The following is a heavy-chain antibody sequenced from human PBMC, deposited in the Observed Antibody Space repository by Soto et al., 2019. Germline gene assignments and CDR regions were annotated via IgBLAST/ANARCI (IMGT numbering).Heavy chain of an antibody. D-gene: IGHD6-25*01. Sequence: GESLKISCKGSGYSFTSYWISWVRQMPGKGLEWMGIIDPSDSYTNYSPSFQGHVTISADKSISTAYLQWSSLKASDTAMYYCARSSQRVQSYYYYGMDVWGQGTTVTVSS. J-gene: IGHJ6*02. CDR3: ARSSQRVQSYYYYGMDV. V-gene: IGHV5-10-1*01. CDR1: GYSFTSYW. CDR2: IDPSDSYT.